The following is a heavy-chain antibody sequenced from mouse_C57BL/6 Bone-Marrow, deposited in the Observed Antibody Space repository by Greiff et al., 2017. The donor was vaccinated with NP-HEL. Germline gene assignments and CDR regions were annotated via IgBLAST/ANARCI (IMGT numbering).Heavy chain of an antibody. D-gene: IGHD2-2*01. V-gene: IGHV5-4*01. CDR1: GFTFSSYA. Sequence: EVQGVESGGGLVKPGGSLKLSCAASGFTFSSYAMSWVRQTPEKRLEWVATISDGGSYTYYPDNVKGRFTISRDNAKNNLYLQMSHLKSEDTAMYYCAREWLTFAYWGQGTLVTVSA. CDR3: AREWLTFAY. J-gene: IGHJ3*01. CDR2: ISDGGSYT.